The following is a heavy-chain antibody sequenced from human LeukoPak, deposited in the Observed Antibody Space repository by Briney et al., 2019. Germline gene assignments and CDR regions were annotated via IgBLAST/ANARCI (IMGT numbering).Heavy chain of an antibody. D-gene: IGHD3-16*01. CDR2: IYTSGST. CDR1: GGSISSGSYY. V-gene: IGHV4-61*02. CDR3: ARAFRGGHAFDI. Sequence: SQTLSLTCTVSGGSISSGSYYWSWIRQPAGKGLEWIGRIYTSGSTNYNPSLKSRVTISVDTSKNQFSLKLSSVTAADTAVYYCARAFRGGHAFDIWGQGTMVTVSS. J-gene: IGHJ3*02.